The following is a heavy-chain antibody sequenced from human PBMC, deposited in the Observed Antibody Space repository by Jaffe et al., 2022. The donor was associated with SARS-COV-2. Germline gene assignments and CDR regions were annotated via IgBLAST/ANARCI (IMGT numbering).Heavy chain of an antibody. D-gene: IGHD3-3*01. CDR2: IKQDGSEK. CDR1: GFTFSSYW. Sequence: EVQLVESGGGLVQPGGSLRLSCAASGFTFSSYWMSWVRQAPGKGLEWVANIKQDGSEKYYVDSVKGRFTISRDNAKNSLYLQMNSLRAEDTAVYYCARDAVVWYDFWSGYPHMDVWGQGTTVTVSS. V-gene: IGHV3-7*01. J-gene: IGHJ6*02. CDR3: ARDAVVWYDFWSGYPHMDV.